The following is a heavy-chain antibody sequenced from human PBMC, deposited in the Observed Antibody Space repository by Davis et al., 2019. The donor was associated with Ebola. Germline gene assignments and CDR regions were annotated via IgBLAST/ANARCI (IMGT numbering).Heavy chain of an antibody. CDR2: IYPGDSDS. CDR3: ARHEIVGATTLGY. J-gene: IGHJ4*02. CDR1: GYSFTSYW. D-gene: IGHD1-26*01. V-gene: IGHV5-51*01. Sequence: GESLKISCKGSGYSFTSYWIGWVRQTPGKGLEWMGIIYPGDSDSRYSPSFQGQVTISSDKSISTAYLQWSSLKASDTAMYYCARHEIVGATTLGYWGQGTLVTVSS.